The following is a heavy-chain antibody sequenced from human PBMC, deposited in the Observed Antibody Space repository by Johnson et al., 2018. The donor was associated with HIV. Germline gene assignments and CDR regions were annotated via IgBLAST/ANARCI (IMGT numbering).Heavy chain of an antibody. CDR3: ARACRDGYTCDAFDI. CDR2: LFSGGTT. D-gene: IGHD5-24*01. Sequence: VQLVESGGGLVQPGWSLRLSCAASGFTVSSYYMSWVRQAPGKGLEWVSVLFSGGTTYYADSVKGRFTISRDNSKNTLYLQMNSLRAEDTAVYYCARACRDGYTCDAFDIWGQGTLVTVSS. CDR1: GFTVSSYY. V-gene: IGHV3-66*01. J-gene: IGHJ3*02.